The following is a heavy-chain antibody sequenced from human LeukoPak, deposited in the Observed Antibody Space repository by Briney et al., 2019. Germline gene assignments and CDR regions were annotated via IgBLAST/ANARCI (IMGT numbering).Heavy chain of an antibody. D-gene: IGHD5-12*01. Sequence: PSETLSLTCSVSDDSMSSSSYNWSWIRQPPGKGLEWIGYIYYSGSTNYNPSLKSRVTISVDTSKNQFSLKLSSVAAADTAVYYCASGYSGYAPFDYWGQGTLVTVSS. CDR2: IYYSGST. J-gene: IGHJ4*02. CDR3: ASGYSGYAPFDY. CDR1: DDSMSSSSYN. V-gene: IGHV4-61*01.